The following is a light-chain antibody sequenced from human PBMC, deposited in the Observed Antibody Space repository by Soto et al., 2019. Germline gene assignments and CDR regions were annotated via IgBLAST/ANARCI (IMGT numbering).Light chain of an antibody. CDR1: QSVSSSF. J-gene: IGKJ3*01. Sequence: EIVLTQSPGTLSLSPGERATLSSRASQSVSSSFLAWYQQKPGQAPRLLIYGASIRATGIPDRFSGGGSGTYFTITISRLEPEDFAEYYCKQYGSSPFTFRPGPKVDIK. CDR2: GAS. V-gene: IGKV3-20*01. CDR3: KQYGSSPFT.